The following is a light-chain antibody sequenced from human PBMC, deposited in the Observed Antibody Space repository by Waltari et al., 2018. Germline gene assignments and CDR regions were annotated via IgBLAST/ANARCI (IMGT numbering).Light chain of an antibody. CDR1: QSVTTN. V-gene: IGKV3-15*01. CDR2: GAS. Sequence: EIVMAQSPASLSVSPGERAIFSCRASQSVTTNVAWYQQKPGQPPRLLIHGASTRATDIPARFSGSGSDTEFTLTITSPQSEDVGVYYCHQYNDGPPFNFGQGTKLEIK. CDR3: HQYNDGPPFN. J-gene: IGKJ2*01.